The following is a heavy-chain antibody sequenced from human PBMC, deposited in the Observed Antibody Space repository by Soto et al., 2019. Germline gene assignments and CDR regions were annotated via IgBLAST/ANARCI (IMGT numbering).Heavy chain of an antibody. V-gene: IGHV1-69*01. J-gene: IGHJ6*02. D-gene: IGHD6-19*01. CDR2: IIPIFGTL. Sequence: QVQVAQSGAEVKRPGSSVKVSCKASGGTFSSYAINWVRQAPGQGPEWMGGIIPIFGTLNYAQQFQGRVTITADESTSTAYMELSSLRSDDTAVYYCARVGWESSGWSPSGLDVWGQGTTVTVSS. CDR3: ARVGWESSGWSPSGLDV. CDR1: GGTFSSYA.